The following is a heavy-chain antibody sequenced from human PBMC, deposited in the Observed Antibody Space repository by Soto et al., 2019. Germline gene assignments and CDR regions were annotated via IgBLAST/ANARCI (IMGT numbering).Heavy chain of an antibody. CDR1: GDTFTNFG. CDR3: STVLRGVVNWFDP. J-gene: IGHJ5*02. D-gene: IGHD3-10*01. Sequence: HLVQSGPEVKKPGASITVSCKTSGDTFTNFGLSWVRQAPGQGLEGMGWIATYNSNRNYEQKFQGRLTLTTDTSTSTAYMELKSLRYDDTAVYYFSTVLRGVVNWFDPWCQGTLVTVSS. V-gene: IGHV1-18*01. CDR2: IATYNSNR.